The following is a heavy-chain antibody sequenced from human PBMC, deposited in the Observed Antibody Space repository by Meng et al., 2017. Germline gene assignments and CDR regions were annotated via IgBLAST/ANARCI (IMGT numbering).Heavy chain of an antibody. J-gene: IGHJ4*02. CDR3: ASYSSVRGIAY. CDR2: IIPIFGTA. V-gene: IGHV1-69*01. D-gene: IGHD3-10*01. Sequence: VQVVQYGAEVKKPWSSVKVSCKAAGCTFSRYAISWVRQAPGQGLEWMGGIIPIFGTANYAQKFQGRVTITADESTSTAYMELSSLRSEDTAVYYCASYSSVRGIAYWGQGTLVTVSS. CDR1: GCTFSRYA.